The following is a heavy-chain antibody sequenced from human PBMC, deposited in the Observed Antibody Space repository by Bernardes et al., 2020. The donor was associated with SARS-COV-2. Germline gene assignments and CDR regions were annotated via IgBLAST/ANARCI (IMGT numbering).Heavy chain of an antibody. D-gene: IGHD5-12*01. V-gene: IGHV1-2*04. J-gene: IGHJ4*02. CDR3: ARSMVATGGGDY. CDR1: GYTFTGYY. Sequence: AGVKVSCKASGYTFTGYYMHWVRQAPGQGLEWMGWINPNSGGTNYAQKFQGWVTMTRDTSISTAYMELSRLRSDDTAVYYCARSMVATGGGDYWGQGTLVTVSS. CDR2: INPNSGGT.